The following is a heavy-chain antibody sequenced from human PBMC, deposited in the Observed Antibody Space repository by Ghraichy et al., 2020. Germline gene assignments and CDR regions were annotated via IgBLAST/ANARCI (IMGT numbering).Heavy chain of an antibody. D-gene: IGHD2-2*01. Sequence: ASVKVSCKASGYTFNDYFIHWVRQAPGQGLEWVGWINPNNGGTNYAQKFQGRVTMTRDKSIGTAYMDLTGLTFDDTAVYHCGRGVPLASCTPSSCHPNWFDRWGQGTLVTVSS. V-gene: IGHV1-2*02. J-gene: IGHJ5*02. CDR2: INPNNGGT. CDR1: GYTFNDYF. CDR3: GRGVPLASCTPSSCHPNWFDR.